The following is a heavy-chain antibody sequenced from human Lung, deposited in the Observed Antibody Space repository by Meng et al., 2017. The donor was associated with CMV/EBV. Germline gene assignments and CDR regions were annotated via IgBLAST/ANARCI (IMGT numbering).Heavy chain of an antibody. V-gene: IGHV1-18*01. CDR3: ARVEVGITSGDY. J-gene: IGHJ4*02. CDR1: GYTFTNYG. D-gene: IGHD1-26*01. Sequence: QAQLVQSGGEVKKTGASVKFSCKASGYTFTNYGITWVRQAPGQGLEWMGWINAYNGDTNYAQTLQGRVTMTTDTSTSTAYMELRSLRSDDTAVYYCARVEVGITSGDYWGQGTLVTVSS. CDR2: INAYNGDT.